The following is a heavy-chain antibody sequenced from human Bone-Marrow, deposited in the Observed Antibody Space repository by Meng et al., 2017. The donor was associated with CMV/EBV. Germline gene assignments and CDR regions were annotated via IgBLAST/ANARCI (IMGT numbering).Heavy chain of an antibody. CDR1: GFTFSSYE. D-gene: IGHD2-2*02. V-gene: IGHV3-48*03. Sequence: GESLKISCAASGFTFSSYEMNWVRQAPGKGLEWVSYISSSGSTIYYADSVKGRFTISRDNAKNSLYLQMNSLRAEDTAVYYCARVDCSSTSCYTLYYWGQGTLVTVPQ. CDR3: ARVDCSSTSCYTLYY. CDR2: ISSSGSTI. J-gene: IGHJ4*02.